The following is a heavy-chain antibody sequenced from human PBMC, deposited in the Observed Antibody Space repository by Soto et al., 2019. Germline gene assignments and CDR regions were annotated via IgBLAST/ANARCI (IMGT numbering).Heavy chain of an antibody. J-gene: IGHJ4*02. CDR2: ISAYNGNT. V-gene: IGHV1-18*01. CDR1: GYTFTSYG. CDR3: ARSRWIYEYVGGSDRYIDY. Sequence: QVQLVQSGAEVKKPGASVKVSCKASGYTFTSYGISWVRQAPGQGLEWMGWISAYNGNTNYAQKLQGRVTMTTDTSASTAYMELRNLRSDDTAVYYGARSRWIYEYVGGSDRYIDYWSQGTLVTVSS. D-gene: IGHD3-16*02.